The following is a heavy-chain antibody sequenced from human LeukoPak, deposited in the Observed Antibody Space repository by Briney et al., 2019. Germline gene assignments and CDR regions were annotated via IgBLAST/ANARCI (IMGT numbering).Heavy chain of an antibody. CDR2: INPNSGGT. J-gene: IGHJ4*02. CDR3: ARDRADIVLMVYANLFDY. V-gene: IGHV1-2*02. D-gene: IGHD2-8*01. Sequence: ASVKVSCKASGYTFTGYYMHWVRQAPGQGLEWMGWINPNSGGTNYAQKFQGRVTMTRDTSISTAYMELSRLRSDDTAVYYCARDRADIVLMVYANLFDYWGQGTPVTVSS. CDR1: GYTFTGYY.